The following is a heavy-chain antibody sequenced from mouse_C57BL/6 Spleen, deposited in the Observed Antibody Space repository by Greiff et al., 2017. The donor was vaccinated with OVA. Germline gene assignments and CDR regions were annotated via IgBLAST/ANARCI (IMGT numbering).Heavy chain of an antibody. D-gene: IGHD3-3*01. CDR3: ARRGDPDY. CDR2: IRNKANGYTT. CDR1: GFTFTDYY. J-gene: IGHJ2*01. V-gene: IGHV7-3*01. Sequence: EVKLQESGGGLVQPGGSLSLSCAASGFTFTDYYMSWVRQPPGKALEWLGFIRNKANGYTTEYSASVKGRFTISRDTSQSILYLQMKALRAEDSATYYCARRGDPDYWGQGTTLTVSS.